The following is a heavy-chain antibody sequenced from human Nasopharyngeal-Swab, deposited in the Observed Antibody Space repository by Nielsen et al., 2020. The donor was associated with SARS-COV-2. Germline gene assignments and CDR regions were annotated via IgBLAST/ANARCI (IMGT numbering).Heavy chain of an antibody. CDR2: IIPIFGTA. Sequence: WVRQSPGQGLEWMGGIIPIFGTANYAQKFQGRVTITADKSTSTAYMELSSLRSEDTAVYYCAWAEAPNPHYYYGMDVWGQGTTVTVSS. J-gene: IGHJ6*02. D-gene: IGHD2-8*01. V-gene: IGHV1-69*06. CDR3: AWAEAPNPHYYYGMDV.